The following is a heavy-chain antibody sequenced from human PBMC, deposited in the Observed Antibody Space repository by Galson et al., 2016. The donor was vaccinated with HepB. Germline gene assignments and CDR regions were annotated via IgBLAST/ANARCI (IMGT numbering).Heavy chain of an antibody. CDR2: IYAGDSET. V-gene: IGHV5-51*01. Sequence: SGAEVKKPGESLKISCKTSGFSFATHWIAWVRQMPGKGLEWMGIIYAGDSETRYSPPFHGQVTISVDKSTAVASLQWNSLTASYSAMYYCARQRRNYGMDVWGQGTTVTFSS. J-gene: IGHJ6*02. CDR1: GFSFATHW. D-gene: IGHD1-1*01. CDR3: ARQRRNYGMDV.